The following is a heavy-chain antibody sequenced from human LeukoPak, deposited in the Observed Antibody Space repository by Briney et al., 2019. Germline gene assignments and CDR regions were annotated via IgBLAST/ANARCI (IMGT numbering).Heavy chain of an antibody. D-gene: IGHD1-1*01. Sequence: GGSLRPSCAASGFTLNRSWMNWVRQAPGKGLEWVANMDPSGSQKRYVDSVKGRFTISKDNPGTSLYLEMYSLRAEDTAIYYCAIWTSGNYWGQGTPVTVSS. V-gene: IGHV3-7*01. CDR2: MDPSGSQK. CDR3: AIWTSGNY. J-gene: IGHJ4*02. CDR1: GFTLNRSW.